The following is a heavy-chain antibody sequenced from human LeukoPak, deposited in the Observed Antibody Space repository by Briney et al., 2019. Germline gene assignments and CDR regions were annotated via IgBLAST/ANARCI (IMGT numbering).Heavy chain of an antibody. V-gene: IGHV3-30*02. CDR3: AKDIVVVVAATSAGWDY. Sequence: GGSLRLSCAASGFTFRTFGMHWVRQAPGKGLEWVAFIRFDGGIIYYADSVKGRFTISRDNSKNTLYLQMNSLRAEDTAVYYCAKDIVVVVAATSAGWDYWGQGTLVTVSS. CDR2: IRFDGGII. D-gene: IGHD2-15*01. CDR1: GFTFRTFG. J-gene: IGHJ4*02.